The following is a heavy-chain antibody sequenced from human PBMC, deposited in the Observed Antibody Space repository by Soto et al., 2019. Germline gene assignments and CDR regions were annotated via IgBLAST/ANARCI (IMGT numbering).Heavy chain of an antibody. CDR3: VRPNFGALTHFDF. Sequence: PGESLKISCKGSGYNFANYWIGWVRQMPGKGLEWMGMIFPGDSDTKNSPSFEGQVTVSADESISTAYLQWNTLKASDTAMYYCVRPNFGALTHFDFWGQGTLVTVSS. CDR1: GYNFANYW. V-gene: IGHV5-51*01. D-gene: IGHD3-16*01. J-gene: IGHJ4*02. CDR2: IFPGDSDT.